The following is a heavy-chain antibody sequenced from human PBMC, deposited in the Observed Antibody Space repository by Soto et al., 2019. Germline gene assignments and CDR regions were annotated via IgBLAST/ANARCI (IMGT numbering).Heavy chain of an antibody. Sequence: QVQLQESGPGLVKPSETLSLTCTVSGGSIDGYNCAWIRQPPGKALEWVGYVYYNGGSSYNPSLKSRVPLSMATSKSQCSLQLRSVTAADTAVYYCARQGIGNLHGLVDVWGRGTTVTVSS. V-gene: IGHV4-59*08. D-gene: IGHD3-10*01. CDR1: GGSIDGYN. CDR2: VYYNGGS. J-gene: IGHJ6*02. CDR3: ARQGIGNLHGLVDV.